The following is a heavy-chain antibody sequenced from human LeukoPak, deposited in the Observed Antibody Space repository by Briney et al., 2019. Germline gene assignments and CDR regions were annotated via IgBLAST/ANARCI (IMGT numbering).Heavy chain of an antibody. CDR3: ARTYTSMVPLYFDS. CDR1: GGSISSSSYY. D-gene: IGHD5-18*01. Sequence: PSETLSLTCTVSGGSISSSSYYWGWIRQPPGKGLEWIGSIYYSGSTYYNPSLKSRVTISVDTSKNRFSLNLISVTAADTAVYYCARTYTSMVPLYFDSWGQGTLVTVSS. CDR2: IYYSGST. V-gene: IGHV4-39*07. J-gene: IGHJ4*02.